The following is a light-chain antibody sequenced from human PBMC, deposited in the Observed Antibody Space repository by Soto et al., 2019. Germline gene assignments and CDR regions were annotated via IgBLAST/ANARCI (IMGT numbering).Light chain of an antibody. J-gene: IGKJ1*01. CDR2: DAS. CDR1: QSIGNY. V-gene: IGKV3-11*01. Sequence: EIVLTQAPATLSLSPGERATLSCRTSQSIGNYLAWYQLKPGQAPRLLIYDASNRATGIPARFSGSGSGTDFTLTISSLEPEDFAVYYCHQRSNWPQTFGQGTKV. CDR3: HQRSNWPQT.